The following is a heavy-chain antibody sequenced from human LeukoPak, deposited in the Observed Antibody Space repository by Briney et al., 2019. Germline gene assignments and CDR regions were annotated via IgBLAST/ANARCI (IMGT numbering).Heavy chain of an antibody. V-gene: IGHV3-74*01. D-gene: IGHD2-2*01. J-gene: IGHJ4*02. Sequence: HSGGSLRLSCAASEFTFSSYWMHWVSQAPGKWLVWVSRINSDGSSTNYADSVKGRFTISRDSSKNTLYLQMNSLRVEDTAVYYCARVLRYQLPPDFWGQGTLVTVSS. CDR1: EFTFSSYW. CDR2: INSDGSST. CDR3: ARVLRYQLPPDF.